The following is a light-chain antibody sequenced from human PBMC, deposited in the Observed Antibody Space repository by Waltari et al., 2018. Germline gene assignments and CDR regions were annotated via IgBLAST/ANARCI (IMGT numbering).Light chain of an antibody. CDR3: QQYNNWPPGDT. J-gene: IGKJ2*01. CDR1: QTIRTN. Sequence: ETVMTQSPASLSVSPGERATLSCRASQTIRTNLACYQHTPGQAPRLLIHGASTRAPGIPARFSGSGSGTEFTLTISSLQSEDSAVYYCQQYNNWPPGDTFGQGTRLEVK. V-gene: IGKV3-15*01. CDR2: GAS.